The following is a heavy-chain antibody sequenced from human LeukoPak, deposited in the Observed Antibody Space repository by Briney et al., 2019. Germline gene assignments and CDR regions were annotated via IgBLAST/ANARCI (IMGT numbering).Heavy chain of an antibody. CDR1: GYTFTGYY. J-gene: IGHJ3*02. D-gene: IGHD3-22*01. CDR2: INPNSGGT. V-gene: IGHV1-2*02. CDR3: ARDGDDSSGYSLLNDAFDI. Sequence: ASVKVSCKASGYTFTGYYMHWVRQAPGQGLEWMGWINPNSGGTNYAQKLQGRVTMTTDTSTSTAYMELRSLRSDDTAVYYCARDGDDSSGYSLLNDAFDIWGQGTMVTVSS.